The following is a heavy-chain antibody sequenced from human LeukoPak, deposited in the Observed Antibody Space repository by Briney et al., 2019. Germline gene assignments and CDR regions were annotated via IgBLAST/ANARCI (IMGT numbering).Heavy chain of an antibody. CDR3: ARVGIVVVPAAISNNWFDP. Sequence: SETLSLTCTVSGGSISSGGYYWSWIRQHPGKGLEWIGYIYYSGSTYYNPSLKSRVTISVDTSKNQFSLKLSSVTAADTAVYYCARVGIVVVPAAISNNWFDPWGQGTLVTVSS. J-gene: IGHJ5*02. D-gene: IGHD2-2*03. CDR2: IYYSGST. CDR1: GGSISSGGYY. V-gene: IGHV4-31*03.